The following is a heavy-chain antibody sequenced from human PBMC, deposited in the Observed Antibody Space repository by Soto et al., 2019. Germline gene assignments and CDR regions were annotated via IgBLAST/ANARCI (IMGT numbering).Heavy chain of an antibody. J-gene: IGHJ3*02. CDR1: GGSISSSNW. Sequence: SETLSLTCAVSGGSISSSNWWSWVRQPPGRGLEWIGNIHYSGSTNYNASLESRVTISVDTSKNQFSLKLSSVTAADTAVYYCARAPDPWGEAFDIWGQGTMVTVSS. V-gene: IGHV4-4*02. D-gene: IGHD7-27*01. CDR2: IHYSGST. CDR3: ARAPDPWGEAFDI.